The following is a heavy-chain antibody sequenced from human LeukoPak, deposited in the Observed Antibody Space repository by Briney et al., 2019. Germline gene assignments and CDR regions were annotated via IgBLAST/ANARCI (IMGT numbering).Heavy chain of an antibody. J-gene: IGHJ4*02. CDR1: GFTFSDYS. CDR2: ISSSSSII. Sequence: GGSLRLSCEASGFTFSDYSMNWVRQAPRKGLEWISYISSSSSIIYNADSVKGRFTISRDDVKNSLYLQMNSLRDEDTAVYYCARESSGVLGFDSWGQGTLVTVSS. V-gene: IGHV3-48*02. D-gene: IGHD3-10*01. CDR3: ARESSGVLGFDS.